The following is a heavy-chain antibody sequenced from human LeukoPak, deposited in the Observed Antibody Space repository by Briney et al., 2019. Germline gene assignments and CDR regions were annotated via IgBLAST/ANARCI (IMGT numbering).Heavy chain of an antibody. D-gene: IGHD4-23*01. CDR1: GGTFSSYA. CDR2: IIPILGIA. V-gene: IGHV1-69*04. Sequence: ASVKVSCKASGGTFSSYAISWVRQAPGQGLEWMGRIIPILGIANYAQKFQGRVTITADKSTSTAYMELSSLRSEDTAVYYCASARTTVVTPTAFDIWGQGTMVTVSS. CDR3: ASARTTVVTPTAFDI. J-gene: IGHJ3*02.